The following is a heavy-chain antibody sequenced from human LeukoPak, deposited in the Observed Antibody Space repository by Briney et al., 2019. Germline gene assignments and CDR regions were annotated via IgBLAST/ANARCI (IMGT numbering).Heavy chain of an antibody. CDR2: IYSSVST. CDR1: GGSISSGSYY. D-gene: IGHD3-10*01. Sequence: PSQTLSLTCTVSGGSISSGSYYWSWIRQPAGKGLQWIGRIYSSVSTNYSPAPQSRVTISVHKSRNQFSLKLSSVTAADTAVYYCARGPYYYGGSAFDIWGQGTMVTVSS. V-gene: IGHV4-61*02. CDR3: ARGPYYYGGSAFDI. J-gene: IGHJ3*02.